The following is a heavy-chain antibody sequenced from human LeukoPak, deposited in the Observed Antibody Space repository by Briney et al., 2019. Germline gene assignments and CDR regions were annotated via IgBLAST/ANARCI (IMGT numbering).Heavy chain of an antibody. J-gene: IGHJ4*02. CDR3: ARELDNCSGGSCYWDY. V-gene: IGHV1-2*02. Sequence: GASVKVSCKASGYTFTGYYMHWVRQAPGQGLEWMGWINPNSGGTNYAQKFQGRVTMTRDTSISTAYMELSRLRSDDTAVYYCARELDNCSGGSCYWDYWGQGTLVTVSS. D-gene: IGHD2-15*01. CDR2: INPNSGGT. CDR1: GYTFTGYY.